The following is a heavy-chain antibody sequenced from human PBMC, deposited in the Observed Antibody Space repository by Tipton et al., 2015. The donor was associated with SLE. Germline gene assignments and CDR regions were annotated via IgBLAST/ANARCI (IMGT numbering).Heavy chain of an antibody. Sequence: TLSLTCSVYGDSSSGYFWTWIRPTPGKGLEWLGEVSDSGSTNYNPSLKSRLSMSLVRSRNQFSLSLRSVTPADTGVFYCARGNKRTRGHDMVRGRLVPAYYNSYMDVWGKGTTVTVSS. D-gene: IGHD3-10*01. CDR2: VSDSGST. V-gene: IGHV4-34*01. CDR3: ARGNKRTRGHDMVRGRLVPAYYNSYMDV. CDR1: GDSSSGYF. J-gene: IGHJ6*03.